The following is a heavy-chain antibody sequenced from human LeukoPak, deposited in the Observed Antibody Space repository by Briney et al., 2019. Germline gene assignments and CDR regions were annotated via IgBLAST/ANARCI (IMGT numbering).Heavy chain of an antibody. Sequence: GGSLRLSCAASGFTFSSYSMNWVRQAPGKGLEWVSSISSSSSYIYYADSVKGRFTISRDNAKNSLYLQMNSLRAGDTAVYYCARGGSGSYYHLFDYWGQGTLVTVSS. CDR1: GFTFSSYS. J-gene: IGHJ4*02. CDR2: ISSSSSYI. V-gene: IGHV3-21*01. CDR3: ARGGSGSYYHLFDY. D-gene: IGHD3-10*01.